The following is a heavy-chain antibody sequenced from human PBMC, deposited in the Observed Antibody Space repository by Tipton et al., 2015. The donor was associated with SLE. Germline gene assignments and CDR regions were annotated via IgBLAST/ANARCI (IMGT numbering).Heavy chain of an antibody. Sequence: SLRLSCAASGFTFSSYEMNWVRQAPGKGLEWVSYISSSGSTIYYADSVKGRFTISRDNAKNSLYLQMNSLRAEDTAVYYCARDLGYSYGSGYWGQGTLVTVSS. D-gene: IGHD5-18*01. CDR1: GFTFSSYE. V-gene: IGHV3-48*03. J-gene: IGHJ4*02. CDR3: ARDLGYSYGSGY. CDR2: ISSSGSTI.